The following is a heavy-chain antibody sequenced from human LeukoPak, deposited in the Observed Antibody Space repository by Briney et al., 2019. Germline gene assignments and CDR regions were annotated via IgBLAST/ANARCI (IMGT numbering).Heavy chain of an antibody. CDR2: VDYSGDT. J-gene: IGHJ4*02. D-gene: IGHD5-18*01. CDR1: GGSISNGGYY. CDR3: ARVRMRGYSYGPFDY. V-gene: IGHV4-39*07. Sequence: PSETLSLTCPVSGGSISNGGYYWGWVRQPPGKGLEWIGSVDYSGDTYNNPSLKSRVTISVDTSKNQFSLKLSSVTAADTAVYYCARVRMRGYSYGPFDYWGQGTLVTVSS.